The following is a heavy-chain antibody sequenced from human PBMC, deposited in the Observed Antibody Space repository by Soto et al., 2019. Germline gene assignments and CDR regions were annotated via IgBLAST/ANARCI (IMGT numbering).Heavy chain of an antibody. CDR2: VSHDGVNK. V-gene: IGHV3-30-3*01. CDR1: GFSFRNYN. Sequence: QMQLVESGGGVVQPGRSLRLSCAASGFSFRNYNLHWVRQAPGKGLEWVAVVSHDGVNKHYAESVKGRLSISRDSSRDTLYLQMNSLRPGDTAVYYCVRETQIVMVVVPTPGSPGAFDMWGQGTMVTVSS. J-gene: IGHJ3*02. CDR3: VRETQIVMVVVPTPGSPGAFDM. D-gene: IGHD2-15*01.